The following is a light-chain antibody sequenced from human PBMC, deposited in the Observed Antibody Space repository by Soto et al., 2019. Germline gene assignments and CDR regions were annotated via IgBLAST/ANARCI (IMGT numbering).Light chain of an antibody. Sequence: NFMLTQPHSVSESPGETVTISCTRSSGSIASTYVQWYQQRPGSSPTIVIYEENQRPSGVPDRFSGSIDSSSNSASLSISGLKTEDEADYYCQSYDSSNHVVFGGGTKVTVL. V-gene: IGLV6-57*01. J-gene: IGLJ2*01. CDR1: SGSIASTY. CDR2: EEN. CDR3: QSYDSSNHVV.